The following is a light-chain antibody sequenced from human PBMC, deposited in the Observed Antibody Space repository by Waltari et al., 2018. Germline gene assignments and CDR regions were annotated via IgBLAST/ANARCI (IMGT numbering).Light chain of an antibody. Sequence: QSALTQPASVSGSPGQSITISCTGTSSDVGGYNYVSWYQQHPGKAPKLIIFDLNNRPSGVSNRFSGSKSGNTASLTISGLQAEDEADYYCSSYTSSSTLLFGGGTKLTVL. V-gene: IGLV2-14*03. J-gene: IGLJ2*01. CDR1: SSDVGGYNY. CDR2: DLN. CDR3: SSYTSSSTLL.